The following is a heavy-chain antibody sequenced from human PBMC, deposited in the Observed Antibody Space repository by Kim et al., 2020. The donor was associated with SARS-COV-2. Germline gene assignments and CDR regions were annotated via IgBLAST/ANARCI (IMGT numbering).Heavy chain of an antibody. D-gene: IGHD6-13*01. CDR3: ARRAGYSSSLGY. V-gene: IGHV4-39*01. Sequence: SYNPSLKSRVTISVDTSKNQFSLKLSSVTAADTAVYYCARRAGYSSSLGYWGQGTLVTVSS. J-gene: IGHJ4*02.